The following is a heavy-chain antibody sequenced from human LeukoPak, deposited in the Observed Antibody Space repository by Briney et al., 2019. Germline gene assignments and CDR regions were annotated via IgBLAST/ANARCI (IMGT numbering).Heavy chain of an antibody. J-gene: IGHJ4*02. Sequence: ASVKVSCKASGYTFTSYDINWVRQATGQGLEWMGWMNPNSGNTGYAQKFQGRVTMTRNTSISTAYVELSSLRSEDTAVYYCARGSYYYDSSGTDFDYWGQGTLVTVSS. V-gene: IGHV1-8*01. CDR3: ARGSYYYDSSGTDFDY. CDR2: MNPNSGNT. CDR1: GYTFTSYD. D-gene: IGHD3-22*01.